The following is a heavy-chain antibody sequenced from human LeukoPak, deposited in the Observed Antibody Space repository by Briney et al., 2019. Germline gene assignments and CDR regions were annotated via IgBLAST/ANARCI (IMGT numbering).Heavy chain of an antibody. CDR3: ARQQQFCSGGNCYSLNAFDL. V-gene: IGHV5-51*01. D-gene: IGHD2-15*01. CDR1: GYNFITYW. CDR2: IYPGDSDT. J-gene: IGHJ3*01. Sequence: GESLKISCKGSGYNFITYWIGWVRQMPGKGLEWMGIIYPGDSDTRYSPSFQGQVTISADKSIGTAYLQWSSLKASDTAMYYCARQQQFCSGGNCYSLNAFDLWAKGQWSPSLQ.